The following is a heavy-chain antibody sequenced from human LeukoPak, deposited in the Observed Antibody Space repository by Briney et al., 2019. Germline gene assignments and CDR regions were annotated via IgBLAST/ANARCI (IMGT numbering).Heavy chain of an antibody. J-gene: IGHJ3*02. D-gene: IGHD3-9*01. V-gene: IGHV4-59*01. Sequence: PSETLSLTCTVSGGSLSSYYWSWIRQPPGKGLEWIGYITYSGTTNYNPSLNSRVTISVDTSKNQFSLKLTSVTAADTAFYYCASRRPYYDILTGQSDDAFDIWGRGTMVTVSS. CDR1: GGSLSSYY. CDR3: ASRRPYYDILTGQSDDAFDI. CDR2: ITYSGTT.